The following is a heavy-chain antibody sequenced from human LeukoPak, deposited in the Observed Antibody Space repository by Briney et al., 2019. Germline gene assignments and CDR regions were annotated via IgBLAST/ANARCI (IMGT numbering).Heavy chain of an antibody. D-gene: IGHD3-22*01. CDR1: GGSISSYY. J-gene: IGHJ4*02. CDR2: IYYSGST. CDR3: ARKDYYDSSGYFEY. Sequence: PSETLSVTCTVSGGSISSYYWSWIRQPPGKGLEWIGYIYYSGSTNYNPSLKGRVTISVDTSKNQFSLKLSSVTAADTAVYYCARKDYYDSSGYFEYWGQGTLVTVSS. V-gene: IGHV4-59*01.